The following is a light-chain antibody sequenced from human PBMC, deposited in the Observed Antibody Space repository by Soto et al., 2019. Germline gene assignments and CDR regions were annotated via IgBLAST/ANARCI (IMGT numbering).Light chain of an antibody. V-gene: IGLV2-14*01. CDR3: SSFTSTSTVL. J-gene: IGLJ2*01. CDR2: EVS. Sequence: QSALTQPASVSGALGQSITISCTGTSSDIGGYNYVSWYQQHPGKAPTVMIFEVSKRPSGVSNRFSGSKSGNMASLTISGLQADDEGDYCCSSFTSTSTVLLGGGTKLTVL. CDR1: SSDIGGYNY.